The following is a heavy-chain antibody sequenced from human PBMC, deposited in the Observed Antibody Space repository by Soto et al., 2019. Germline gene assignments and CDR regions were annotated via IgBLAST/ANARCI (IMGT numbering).Heavy chain of an antibody. CDR1: GYSFTSYA. Sequence: QVQLVQSGAEVKKPGASVKVSCKASGYSFTSYAIYWVRQAPGQRLEWMGWINAGNGNTKYSRKFQGRVTITSDTSASTGYMGLSSLRSEDKAVYFCARGVENIVVVLDVFGDYGMDVWGQGTTVNVSS. J-gene: IGHJ6*02. V-gene: IGHV1-3*01. D-gene: IGHD2-2*01. CDR3: ARGVENIVVVLDVFGDYGMDV. CDR2: INAGNGNT.